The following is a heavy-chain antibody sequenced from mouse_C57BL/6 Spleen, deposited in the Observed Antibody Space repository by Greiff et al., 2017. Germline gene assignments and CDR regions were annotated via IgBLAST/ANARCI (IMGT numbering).Heavy chain of an antibody. CDR3: ARSEDY. J-gene: IGHJ2*01. Sequence: VQLPQLAAELVNPGASVKLSCKASGYTFTSYWITWVNQRPGQGPAWIRDIDPGSGSTNYNEKFKSKAQLTVDTSSSTAYMQLSSLTSEDSAVYYCARSEDYWGQGTTLTVSS. CDR2: IDPGSGST. CDR1: GYTFTSYW. V-gene: IGHV1-55*01.